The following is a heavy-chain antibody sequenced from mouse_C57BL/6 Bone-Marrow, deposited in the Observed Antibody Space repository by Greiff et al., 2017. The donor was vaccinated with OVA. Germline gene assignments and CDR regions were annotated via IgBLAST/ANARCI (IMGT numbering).Heavy chain of an antibody. CDR1: GFTFSSYG. CDR2: ISSGGSYT. V-gene: IGHV5-6*01. J-gene: IGHJ1*03. CDR3: ARRDYYGNLDWYFDV. Sequence: EVHLVESGGDLVKPGGSLKLSCAASGFTFSSYGMSWVRQTPDKRLEWVATISSGGSYTYYPDSVKGRFTISRDNAKNTLYLQMSSLKSEDTAMYYWARRDYYGNLDWYFDVWGTGTTVTVAS. D-gene: IGHD2-1*01.